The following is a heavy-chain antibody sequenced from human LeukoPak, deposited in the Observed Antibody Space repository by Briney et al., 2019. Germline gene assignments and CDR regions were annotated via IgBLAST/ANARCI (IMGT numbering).Heavy chain of an antibody. J-gene: IGHJ4*02. Sequence: SETLSLTCTVSGASITNYYWSWIRQPPGKRLEWIGYIHYTGNTNYHPSLKSRVTISVDKSRNQFSLRLNSVTAADTAVYYCALSSGWYKLDYWGQGTLVTVSS. CDR2: IHYTGNT. CDR1: GASITNYY. V-gene: IGHV4-59*12. CDR3: ALSSGWYKLDY. D-gene: IGHD6-19*01.